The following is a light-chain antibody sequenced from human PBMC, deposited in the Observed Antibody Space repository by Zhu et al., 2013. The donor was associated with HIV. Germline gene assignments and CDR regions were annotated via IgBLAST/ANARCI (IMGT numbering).Light chain of an antibody. CDR2: AAS. Sequence: DIQMTQSPSSLSASVGDRVTITCQASQDISNYLNWYQQKPGQAPRRLIYAASSLHSGVSSRFSGSGSGTEFTLTISSLQPDDFTTFFCLQHGSYPWTIGQGTKLELK. CDR3: LQHGSYPWT. J-gene: IGKJ1*01. CDR1: QDISNY. V-gene: IGKV1-17*01.